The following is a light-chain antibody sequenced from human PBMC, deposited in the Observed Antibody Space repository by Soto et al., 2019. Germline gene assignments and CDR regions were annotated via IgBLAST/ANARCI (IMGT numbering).Light chain of an antibody. CDR2: GAS. CDR3: QQYNNWLWT. Sequence: DIVLTQSPGTLSLSPGERATLSCRASQSVSSNLAWYQQKPGQAPRLLIYGASTRATGTPARFSGSGSGTEFTLTISSLQSEDFAVYFCQQYNNWLWTFGQGTKVDIK. V-gene: IGKV3-15*01. CDR1: QSVSSN. J-gene: IGKJ1*01.